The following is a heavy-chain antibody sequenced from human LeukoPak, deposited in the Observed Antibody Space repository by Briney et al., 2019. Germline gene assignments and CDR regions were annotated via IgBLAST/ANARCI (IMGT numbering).Heavy chain of an antibody. CDR1: GFTFSSYS. CDR3: ARDPYSGTYGDTYYYYMDV. CDR2: ISSSSSTI. Sequence: GGSLRLSCAASGFTFSSYSMNCVRQAPGRGLVWVSYISSSSSTIYYADSVKGRFTISRDNARNSLYLQMNSLRAEDTAVYYCARDPYSGTYGDTYYYYMDVWGKGTTVTISS. J-gene: IGHJ6*03. D-gene: IGHD1-26*01. V-gene: IGHV3-48*04.